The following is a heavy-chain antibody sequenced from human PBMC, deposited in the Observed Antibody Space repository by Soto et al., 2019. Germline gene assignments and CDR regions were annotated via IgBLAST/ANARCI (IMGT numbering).Heavy chain of an antibody. J-gene: IGHJ4*02. CDR3: AKDENYYDSSVHDY. Sequence: PGGSLRLSCAASGFTFSSYAMSWVRQAPGEGLEWVSAISGSGGSTYYADSVKGRFTISRDNSKNTLYLQMNSLRAEDTAVYYCAKDENYYDSSVHDYWGQGTLVTVSS. V-gene: IGHV3-23*01. CDR1: GFTFSSYA. CDR2: ISGSGGST. D-gene: IGHD3-22*01.